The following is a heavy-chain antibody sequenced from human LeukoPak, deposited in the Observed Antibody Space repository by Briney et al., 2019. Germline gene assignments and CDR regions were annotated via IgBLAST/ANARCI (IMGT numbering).Heavy chain of an antibody. CDR1: GGSFSGYY. D-gene: IGHD5-18*01. V-gene: IGHV4-34*01. J-gene: IGHJ4*02. CDR3: ARGRRYSYGKYYFDY. Sequence: SETLSLTCTVYGGSFSGYYWSWIRQPPGKGLEWIGEINHSGSTNYNPSLKSRVTISVDTSKNQFSRKLSSVTAADTAVYYSARGRRYSYGKYYFDYWGQGTLVTVSS. CDR2: INHSGST.